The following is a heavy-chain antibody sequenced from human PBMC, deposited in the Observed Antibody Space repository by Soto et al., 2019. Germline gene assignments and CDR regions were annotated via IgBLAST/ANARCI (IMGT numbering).Heavy chain of an antibody. CDR1: GFTFSSYG. D-gene: IGHD5-12*01. V-gene: IGHV3-33*01. Sequence: ESGGGVVQPGRSLRLSCAASGFTFSSYGMHWVRQAPGKGLEWVAVIWYDGSNKYYADSVKGRFTISRDNSKNTLYLQMNSLRAEDTAVYYCARGGSGYDYADAFDIWGQGTMVTVSS. J-gene: IGHJ3*02. CDR2: IWYDGSNK. CDR3: ARGGSGYDYADAFDI.